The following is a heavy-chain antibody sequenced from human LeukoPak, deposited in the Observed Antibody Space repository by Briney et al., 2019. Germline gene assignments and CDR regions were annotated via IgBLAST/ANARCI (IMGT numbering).Heavy chain of an antibody. Sequence: ASVTVSCKASGHTFTGYYMHWVRQAPGQGLEWMGWINPNSGGTNYAQKFQGRVNMSRDTSISTAYMELSRLRSDDTAVYYCARGDKSVLLFRHKYYLDYWGEGTLVTVS. CDR1: GHTFTGYY. CDR2: INPNSGGT. CDR3: ARGDKSVLLFRHKYYLDY. D-gene: IGHD3-10*01. V-gene: IGHV1-2*02. J-gene: IGHJ4*02.